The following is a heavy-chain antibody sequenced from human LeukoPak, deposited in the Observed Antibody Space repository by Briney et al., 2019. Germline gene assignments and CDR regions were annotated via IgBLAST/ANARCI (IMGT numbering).Heavy chain of an antibody. V-gene: IGHV1-24*01. Sequence: GASVKVSCKVSGYTLTELSMHWVRQAPGKGLEWMGGFDPEDGETIYAQKFQGRVTITADKSTSTAYMELSSLRSEDTAVYYCARDPAADYWGQGTLVTVSS. CDR3: ARDPAADY. CDR2: FDPEDGET. J-gene: IGHJ4*02. D-gene: IGHD2-15*01. CDR1: GYTLTELS.